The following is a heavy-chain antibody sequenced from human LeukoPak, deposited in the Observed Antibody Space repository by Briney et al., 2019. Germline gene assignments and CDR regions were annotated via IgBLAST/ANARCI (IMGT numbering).Heavy chain of an antibody. CDR1: GGPFSSYA. J-gene: IGHJ4*02. Sequence: SVKVSCKASGGPFSSYAISWVRPAPGQGVEWMGGIIPIFGTANDAQKFQGRVTITTAEATSTAYMELSSLRSEDTAVYYGAGFGVRPYWGQGTLVTVSS. D-gene: IGHD2-8*01. V-gene: IGHV1-69*05. CDR3: AGFGVRPY. CDR2: IIPIFGTA.